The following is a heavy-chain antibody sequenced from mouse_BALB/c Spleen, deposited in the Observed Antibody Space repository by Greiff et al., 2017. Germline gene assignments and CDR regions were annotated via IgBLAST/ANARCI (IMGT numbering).Heavy chain of an antibody. CDR3: ARSLYDYDGGGYFDY. D-gene: IGHD2-4*01. J-gene: IGHJ2*01. CDR1: GYTFTSYW. Sequence: QVQLQQPGAELVKPGASVKLSCKASGYTFTSYWMHWVKQRPGQGLEWIGEINPSNGRTNYNEKFKSKATLTVDKSSSTAYMQLSSLTSEDSAVYYCARSLYDYDGGGYFDYWGQGTTLTVSS. CDR2: INPSNGRT. V-gene: IGHV1S81*02.